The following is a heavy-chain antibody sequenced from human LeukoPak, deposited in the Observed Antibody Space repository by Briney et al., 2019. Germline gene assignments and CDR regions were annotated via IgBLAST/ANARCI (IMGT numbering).Heavy chain of an antibody. CDR1: GFTFSSYG. Sequence: GGSLRLSCAASGFTFSSYGMSWVRQAPGKVLEWVSAISGSGGSTYYADSVKGRFTISRDNSKNTLYLQMNSLRAEDTAVYYCAKEGYSYGLTYYYYYMDVWGKGTTVTISS. V-gene: IGHV3-23*01. D-gene: IGHD5-18*01. CDR3: AKEGYSYGLTYYYYYMDV. CDR2: ISGSGGST. J-gene: IGHJ6*03.